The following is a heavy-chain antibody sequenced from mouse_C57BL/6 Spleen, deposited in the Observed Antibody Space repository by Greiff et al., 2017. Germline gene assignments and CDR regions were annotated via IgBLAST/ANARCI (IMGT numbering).Heavy chain of an antibody. CDR1: GYTFTDYN. CDR3: ARGYDGYLYYFGY. J-gene: IGHJ2*01. V-gene: IGHV1-18*01. D-gene: IGHD2-3*01. Sequence: VQLRQSGPELVKPGASVKIPCTASGYTFTDYNMDWVKQSHGKSLEWIGDINPNNGGTIYNQKFKGKATMTVDKTSSTAYMELRSLTSEDTAVYYCARGYDGYLYYFGYWGQGTTLTVSS. CDR2: INPNNGGT.